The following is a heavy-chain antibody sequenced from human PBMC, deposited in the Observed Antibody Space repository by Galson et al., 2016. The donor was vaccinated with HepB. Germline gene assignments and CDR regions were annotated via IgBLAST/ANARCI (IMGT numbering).Heavy chain of an antibody. CDR3: ASAWPGGYYYDGSASALDV. CDR2: IYESGST. V-gene: IGHV4-4*02. CDR1: GGSISRSYW. D-gene: IGHD3-22*01. Sequence: SETLSLTCSVSGGSISRSYWWSWVRQPPGEGLEWIGEIYESGSTNYNPSLSSRVTISLDKSKNQFSLRLTSVTAADTAIYYCASAWPGGYYYDGSASALDVWGHGTMVTVSS. J-gene: IGHJ3*01.